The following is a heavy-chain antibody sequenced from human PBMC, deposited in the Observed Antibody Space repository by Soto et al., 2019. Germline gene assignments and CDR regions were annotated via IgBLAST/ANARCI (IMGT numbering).Heavy chain of an antibody. D-gene: IGHD6-13*01. CDR2: IIPIFGTA. J-gene: IGHJ5*02. CDR3: ARGGAYSSSWYWFDP. Sequence: GASVKVSCKASGGTFSSYAISWVRQAPGQGLEWMGGIIPIFGTANYAQKFQGRVTITADESTSTAYMELSSLRSEDTAVYYCARGGAYSSSWYWFDPWGQGTLVTVSS. CDR1: GGTFSSYA. V-gene: IGHV1-69*13.